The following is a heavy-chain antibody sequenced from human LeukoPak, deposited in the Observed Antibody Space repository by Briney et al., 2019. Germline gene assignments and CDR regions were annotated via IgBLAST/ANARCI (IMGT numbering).Heavy chain of an antibody. Sequence: PGGSLRLSCAASGFTFSSYAMSWFRQAPGKGLEWVSAISGSGGSTYYADSVKGRFTISRDNSKNTLYLQMNSLRAEDTAVYYCAKLGIVVVVATTTWFDPWGQGTLVTVSS. J-gene: IGHJ5*02. D-gene: IGHD2-15*01. V-gene: IGHV3-23*01. CDR2: ISGSGGST. CDR3: AKLGIVVVVATTTWFDP. CDR1: GFTFSSYA.